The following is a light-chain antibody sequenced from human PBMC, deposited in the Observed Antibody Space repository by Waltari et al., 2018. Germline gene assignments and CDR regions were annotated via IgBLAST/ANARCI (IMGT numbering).Light chain of an antibody. CDR2: GTS. Sequence: EIVMTQSPATLSVSPGQRATLSCRASQSVTNNLAWYQQKPGQAPRLLIYGTSTRASGIPTRFSGSGSGTEFTLTISSLQSEDFAVYYCQQYNNWPPWTFGQGTKVEIK. CDR3: QQYNNWPPWT. CDR1: QSVTNN. V-gene: IGKV3-15*01. J-gene: IGKJ1*01.